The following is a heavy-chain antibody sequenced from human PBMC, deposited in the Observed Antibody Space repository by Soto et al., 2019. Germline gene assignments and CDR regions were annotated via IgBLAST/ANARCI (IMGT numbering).Heavy chain of an antibody. CDR3: ARAEKAAPGHDASDI. CDR1: GGSISSGGYY. V-gene: IGHV4-31*03. CDR2: IYYSGST. D-gene: IGHD6-6*01. Sequence: TLSLTCTVSGGSISSGGYYWSWIRQHPGKGLEWIGYIYYSGSTYYNPSLKSRVTISVDTSKNQLSLKLSSVTAADTAVYYCARAEKAAPGHDASDIWGQGTMVTVSS. J-gene: IGHJ3*02.